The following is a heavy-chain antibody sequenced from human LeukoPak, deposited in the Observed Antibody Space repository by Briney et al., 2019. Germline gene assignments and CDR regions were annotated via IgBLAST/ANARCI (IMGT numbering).Heavy chain of an antibody. D-gene: IGHD5-12*01. V-gene: IGHV3-23*01. J-gene: IGHJ4*02. CDR1: GFTFSNYA. CDR2: ISGSGDGT. Sequence: GGSLRLPCAASGFTFSNYAMSWVRQAPGKGLEWVSAISGSGDGTYSADSVKGRFTISRDNSKNTLYLQMNSLRAEDTAVYYCAKPFYSGYDPHFDYWGQGTLFTVSS. CDR3: AKPFYSGYDPHFDY.